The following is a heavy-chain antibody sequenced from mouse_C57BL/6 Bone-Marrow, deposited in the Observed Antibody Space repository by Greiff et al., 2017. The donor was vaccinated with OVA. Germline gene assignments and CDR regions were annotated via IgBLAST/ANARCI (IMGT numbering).Heavy chain of an antibody. CDR1: GYTFTSYW. CDR3: ARTLYYKYYAMDY. J-gene: IGHJ4*01. D-gene: IGHD2-1*01. V-gene: IGHV1-64*01. CDR2: IHPNSGST. Sequence: QVQLQQPGAELVKPGASVKLSCKASGYTFTSYWMHWVKQRPGQGLEWIGMIHPNSGSTNYNEKFKSKATLTVDKSSSTAYMQLSSLTSEDSAVYYCARTLYYKYYAMDYWGQGTSVTVSS.